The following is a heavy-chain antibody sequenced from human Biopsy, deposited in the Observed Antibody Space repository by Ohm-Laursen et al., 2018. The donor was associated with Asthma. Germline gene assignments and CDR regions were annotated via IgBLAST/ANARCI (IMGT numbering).Heavy chain of an antibody. CDR2: IYYSGST. CDR1: GGSTSSSSYY. J-gene: IGHJ4*02. V-gene: IGHV4-39*01. Sequence: TLSLTWTVSGGSTSSSSYYWGWIRRPPGKGLEFIGTIYYSGSTYYNPSLKSRVTLSVDASKNQFSLKLTSVTAADTAVYYCVSPPGYWGQGTRVTVSS. CDR3: VSPPGY.